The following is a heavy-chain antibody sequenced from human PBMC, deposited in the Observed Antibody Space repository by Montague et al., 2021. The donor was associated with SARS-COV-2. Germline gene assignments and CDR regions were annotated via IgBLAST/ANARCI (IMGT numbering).Heavy chain of an antibody. D-gene: IGHD3-22*01. Sequence: SETLSLTCSVSGGSVSSYNLYWIWKTPRQGMEWKGNMYNSGSTNYNHSLTSQVTITVDTSKNQFSLKLSSVTAADTAVYYCARDRPPYYYDHSGHFLHGWFDAWGQGTLVTVSS. CDR2: MYNSGST. V-gene: IGHV4-59*02. CDR1: GGSVSSYN. CDR3: ARDRPPYYYDHSGHFLHGWFDA. J-gene: IGHJ5*02.